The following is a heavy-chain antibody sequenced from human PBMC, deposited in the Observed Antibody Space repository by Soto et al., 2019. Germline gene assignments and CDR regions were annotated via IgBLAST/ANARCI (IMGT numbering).Heavy chain of an antibody. D-gene: IGHD4-17*01. CDR1: GFIFSGSA. Sequence: GGSLRLSCAASGFIFSGSAMHWVRQASGKGLEWVGRIRSKVNSYATAYAASVKGRFIISRDDSKNTAYLQMNSLKTEDTAVYFCTTDGYGIHYWGQGSLVTVSS. CDR3: TTDGYGIHY. CDR2: IRSKVNSYAT. V-gene: IGHV3-73*01. J-gene: IGHJ4*02.